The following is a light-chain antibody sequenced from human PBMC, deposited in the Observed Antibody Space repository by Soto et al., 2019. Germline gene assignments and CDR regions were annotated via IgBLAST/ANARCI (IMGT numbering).Light chain of an antibody. CDR2: GAS. CDR1: QSVSSAN. Sequence: EIVLTQSPGTLSLSPGERATLSCRASQSVSSANLALYQQKPGQAPRPLIYGASNRATGIPDRFSGRGSGTDFTLTISKLEPEDFAVYFCQQYGRSTCTCGPGTKVDIK. V-gene: IGKV3-20*01. CDR3: QQYGRSTCT. J-gene: IGKJ3*01.